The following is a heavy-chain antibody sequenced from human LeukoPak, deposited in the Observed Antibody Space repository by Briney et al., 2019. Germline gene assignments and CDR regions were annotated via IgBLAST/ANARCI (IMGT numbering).Heavy chain of an antibody. Sequence: PGGSLRLSCAASGFTFSSYSMNWVRQAPGKGLEWVSSISSSSSYIYYADSVKGRFTISRDDAKNSLYLQMNSLRAEDTAVYYCARDAYDSSGYYRRGAFDIWGQGTMVTVSS. J-gene: IGHJ3*02. CDR1: GFTFSSYS. D-gene: IGHD3-22*01. CDR3: ARDAYDSSGYYRRGAFDI. V-gene: IGHV3-21*01. CDR2: ISSSSSYI.